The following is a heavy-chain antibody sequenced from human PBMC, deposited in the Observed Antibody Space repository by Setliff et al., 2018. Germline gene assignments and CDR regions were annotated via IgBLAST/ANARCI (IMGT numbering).Heavy chain of an antibody. CDR2: IKQDGSEK. V-gene: IGHV3-7*01. CDR1: GFTFSSYA. CDR3: ARDGGEY. D-gene: IGHD3-16*01. J-gene: IGHJ4*02. Sequence: PGGSLRLSCAASGFTFSSYAMSWVRQAPGKGPEWVANIKQDGSEKYYVDSVKGRFTISRDNAKNSLYLQMNSLRAEDTAVYYCARDGGEYWGQGTLVTVSS.